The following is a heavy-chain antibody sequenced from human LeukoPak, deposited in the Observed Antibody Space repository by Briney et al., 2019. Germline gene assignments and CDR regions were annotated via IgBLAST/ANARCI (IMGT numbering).Heavy chain of an antibody. Sequence: ASVKVSCKASGYTFTGYYMHWVRQAPGQGLEWMGWINPNSGGTNYAQKFQDRVTMTRDTSISTAYMELSSLRSDDSAVYFCSRASTIAAPGAMPNDFWGQGTLVTVSS. CDR3: SRASTIAAPGAMPNDF. CDR1: GYTFTGYY. CDR2: INPNSGGT. D-gene: IGHD6-13*01. V-gene: IGHV1-2*02. J-gene: IGHJ4*02.